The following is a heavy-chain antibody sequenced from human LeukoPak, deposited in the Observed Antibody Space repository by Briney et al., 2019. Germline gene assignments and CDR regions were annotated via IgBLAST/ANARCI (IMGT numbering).Heavy chain of an antibody. CDR2: ITSSGDDI. CDR3: ASDRVATSCDF. CDR1: GFSFSDYY. V-gene: IGHV3-11*01. Sequence: GGSLRLSCAAPGFSFSDYYMSWIRQAPGKGLEWVAYITSSGDDIYYADSVKGRFTISRDNAKNILFLQMNSLRVEDTATYYCASDRVATSCDFWGQGTLVSVSS. D-gene: IGHD5-12*01. J-gene: IGHJ4*02.